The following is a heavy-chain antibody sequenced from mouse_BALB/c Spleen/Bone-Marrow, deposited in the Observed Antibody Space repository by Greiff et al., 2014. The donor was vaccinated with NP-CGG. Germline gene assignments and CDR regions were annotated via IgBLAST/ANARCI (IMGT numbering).Heavy chain of an antibody. Sequence: VQLQQSGAELVKPGASVKLSCTASGFNIEDTYMHWVKQRPEQGLEWIGRIDPANGNPKYDPKFQGKATITADTSSNTAYLQLSSLTSEDTAVYYCAEITTAAYYVMDYWGQGTSVTVSS. J-gene: IGHJ4*01. CDR3: AEITTAAYYVMDY. V-gene: IGHV14-3*02. CDR2: IDPANGNP. D-gene: IGHD1-2*01. CDR1: GFNIEDTY.